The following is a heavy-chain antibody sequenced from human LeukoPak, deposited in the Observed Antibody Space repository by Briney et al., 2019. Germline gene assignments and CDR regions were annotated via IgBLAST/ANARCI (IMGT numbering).Heavy chain of an antibody. J-gene: IGHJ4*02. CDR1: GFTFSSYA. CDR3: ARRERGVISERYFDF. D-gene: IGHD3-16*02. Sequence: PGGSLRLSCAASGFTFSSYAMHWVRQAPGKGLEWVAVISYDGSNKYYADSVKGRFTISRDNSKNTLYLQMNSLRAEDTAVYYCARRERGVISERYFDFWGQGTLVTVSS. V-gene: IGHV3-30-3*01. CDR2: ISYDGSNK.